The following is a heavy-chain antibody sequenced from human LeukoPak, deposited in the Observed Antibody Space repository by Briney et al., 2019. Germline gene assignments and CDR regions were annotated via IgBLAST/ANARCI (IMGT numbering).Heavy chain of an antibody. CDR2: INPNSGGT. D-gene: IGHD6-13*01. CDR3: ARGGVWQQLVSAQADY. Sequence: ASVKVSCKASGYTFTGYYMHWVRQAPGQGLEWMGWINPNSGGTNYAQKFQGRVTMTRDTSISTAYMELSRLRSDDTAVYYCARGGVWQQLVSAQADYWGQGTLVTVSS. CDR1: GYTFTGYY. V-gene: IGHV1-2*02. J-gene: IGHJ4*02.